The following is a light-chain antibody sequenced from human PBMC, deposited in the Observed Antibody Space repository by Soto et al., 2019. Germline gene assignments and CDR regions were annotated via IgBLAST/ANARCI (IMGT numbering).Light chain of an antibody. CDR3: QQRHMWPIT. V-gene: IGKV3-11*01. CDR1: QSFRGL. Sequence: EVVLTQSLVTLSLSPGERATLSCRASQSFRGLLAWYQQKPGQAPRPLIYDAYNRATGIPPRFSGSGSGTDFTLTISSLEPEDSAVYYCQQRHMWPITFGQGTRLEIK. CDR2: DAY. J-gene: IGKJ5*01.